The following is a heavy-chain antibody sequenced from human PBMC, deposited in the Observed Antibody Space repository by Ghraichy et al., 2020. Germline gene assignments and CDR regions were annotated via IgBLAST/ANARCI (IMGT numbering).Heavy chain of an antibody. V-gene: IGHV3-74*01. CDR1: GFTSSNNW. J-gene: IGHJ4*02. CDR2: INSDGSST. CDR3: GSPSGRWITRIDH. D-gene: IGHD1-20*01. Sequence: GRSLRLSCGASGFTSSNNWLHWVRQAPGKGLVWVARINSDGSSTSYADSVKGRFTITISRDYAKTTLYLQMNGLRAEDTAMYYCGSPSGRWITRIDHWGQGTLVTVSS.